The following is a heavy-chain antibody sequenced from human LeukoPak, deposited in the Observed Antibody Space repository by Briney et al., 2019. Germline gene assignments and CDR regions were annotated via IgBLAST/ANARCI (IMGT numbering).Heavy chain of an antibody. D-gene: IGHD3-22*01. CDR3: AKGTYYYDSSGYYTLGYFDY. Sequence: GRSLRLSCAASGFTFDDYAMPWVRQAPGKGLEWVSGISWNSGSIGYADSVKGRFTISRDNAKNSLYLQTNSLRAEDTALYYCAKGTYYYDSSGYYTLGYFDYWGQGTLVTVSS. J-gene: IGHJ4*02. CDR2: ISWNSGSI. V-gene: IGHV3-9*01. CDR1: GFTFDDYA.